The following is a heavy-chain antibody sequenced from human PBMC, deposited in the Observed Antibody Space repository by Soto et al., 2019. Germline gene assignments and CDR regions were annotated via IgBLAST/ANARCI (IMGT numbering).Heavy chain of an antibody. CDR3: ARGWFGPDV. CDR2: IDNAGTDS. V-gene: IGHV3-74*01. Sequence: EVQLVEFGGGLVQPGWSLRLSCAASGFTLSGRSMHWVRQAPGKGLVWVSGIDNAGTDSTYADSVKGRFTSSRDNAKNMLYLQMNSLRVEDTAVYYCARGWFGPDVWGKGTTVTVSS. CDR1: GFTLSGRS. D-gene: IGHD3-10*01. J-gene: IGHJ6*04.